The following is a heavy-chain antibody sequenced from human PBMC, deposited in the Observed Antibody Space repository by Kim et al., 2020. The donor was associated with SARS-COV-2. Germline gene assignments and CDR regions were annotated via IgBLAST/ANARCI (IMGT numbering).Heavy chain of an antibody. CDR1: GFTFSSYG. CDR3: ARVGTTFFNSIYYGMDV. CDR2: ISGSVSTI. Sequence: GGSLRLSCAASGFTFSSYGMNWVRQAPGKGLEWVSYISGSVSTIYYADSVKGRFTISRDNAKNSLYLQMNSPRAEDTAVYYCARVGTTFFNSIYYGMDVWGHGTTVTVSS. D-gene: IGHD1-7*01. J-gene: IGHJ6*02. V-gene: IGHV3-48*04.